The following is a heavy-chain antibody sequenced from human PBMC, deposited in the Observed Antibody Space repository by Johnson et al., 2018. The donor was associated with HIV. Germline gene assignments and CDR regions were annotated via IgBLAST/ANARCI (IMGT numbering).Heavy chain of an antibody. V-gene: IGHV3-11*04. CDR2: SSSSGTTI. D-gene: IGHD1-14*01. CDR1: GFTFSDYY. CDR3: ARGTTGQYHYDAFDI. Sequence: QVQLVESGGGLVKPGGSLRLSCAASGFTFSDYYMTWIRQAPGKGLEWVSYSSSSGTTIYYADSVKGRFTISRDNAQNSLYLQMNSLRAEDTAVYYCARGTTGQYHYDAFDIWGQGTMVTVSS. J-gene: IGHJ3*02.